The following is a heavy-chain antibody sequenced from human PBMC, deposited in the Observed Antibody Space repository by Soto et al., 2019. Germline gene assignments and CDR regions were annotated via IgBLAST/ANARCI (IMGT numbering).Heavy chain of an antibody. Sequence: RGESLKISCKGSGYNFNIYWIAWVRHMPGKGLEWMGIIYPGDSDTRYSPSFQGQVTISVDKSISTAYLQWSSLKASDTAIYYCARQDGLGIYYFDYWGRGTLVTVSS. CDR1: GYNFNIYW. J-gene: IGHJ4*01. D-gene: IGHD3-10*01. CDR2: IYPGDSDT. V-gene: IGHV5-51*01. CDR3: ARQDGLGIYYFDY.